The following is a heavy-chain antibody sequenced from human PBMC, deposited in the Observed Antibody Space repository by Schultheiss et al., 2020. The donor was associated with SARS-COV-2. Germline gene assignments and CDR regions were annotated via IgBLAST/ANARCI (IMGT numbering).Heavy chain of an antibody. CDR1: GFTFSDHY. Sequence: GGSLRLSCAASGFTFSDHYMDWVRQAPGKGLEWVSAISGSGGSTYYADSVKGRFTISRDNAKNSLYLHMNSLRAEDTAVYYCARGEYSYRYVDNYYYGLDVWGQGTTVTVSS. CDR2: ISGSGGST. CDR3: ARGEYSYRYVDNYYYGLDV. D-gene: IGHD5-18*01. V-gene: IGHV3-11*01. J-gene: IGHJ6*02.